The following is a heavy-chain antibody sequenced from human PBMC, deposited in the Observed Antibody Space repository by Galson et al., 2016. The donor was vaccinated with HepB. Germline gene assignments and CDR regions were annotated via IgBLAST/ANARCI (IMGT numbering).Heavy chain of an antibody. CDR1: GFTFSSYA. D-gene: IGHD5-12*01. CDR2: ISGSGGST. CDR3: APNGRAHSGSPRGYNWFGP. J-gene: IGHJ5*02. Sequence: SLRLSCAASGFTFSSYAMNWVRQAPGKGLEWVSVISGSGGSTYYADSVKGRFTISRDNSKNTLYLQMNSLRAEDTAVYYCAPNGRAHSGSPRGYNWFGPWGQGTLVTVSS. V-gene: IGHV3-23*01.